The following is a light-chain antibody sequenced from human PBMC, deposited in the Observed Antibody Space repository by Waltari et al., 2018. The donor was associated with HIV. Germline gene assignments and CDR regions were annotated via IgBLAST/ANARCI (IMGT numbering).Light chain of an antibody. CDR2: EGS. V-gene: IGLV2-23*01. Sequence: QSALTQPASVSGSPGQSITISCTGRSSAVGIYNVVSGYQQYPGKAPKLMIYEGSKRPSGVSNRFSGSKSGNTASLTISGLQTEDEADYYCCSYAGSFVVFGGGTKLTVL. J-gene: IGLJ2*01. CDR3: CSYAGSFVV. CDR1: SSAVGIYNV.